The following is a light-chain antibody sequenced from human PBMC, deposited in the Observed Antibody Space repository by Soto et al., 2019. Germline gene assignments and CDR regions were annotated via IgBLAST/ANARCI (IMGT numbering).Light chain of an antibody. CDR2: GAS. CDR3: QQYNNWPRGT. Sequence: EIVMTQSPATLSVSPGERATLSCRALQSVSSNLAWYQQKPGQAPRLLIYGASTRATGIPARFSGSGSGTEFTLTISSLQSEDFAVYDCQQYNNWPRGTFGQGTKLEIK. V-gene: IGKV3-15*01. J-gene: IGKJ2*02. CDR1: QSVSSN.